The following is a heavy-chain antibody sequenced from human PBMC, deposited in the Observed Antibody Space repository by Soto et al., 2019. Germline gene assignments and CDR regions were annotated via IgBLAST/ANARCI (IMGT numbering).Heavy chain of an antibody. V-gene: IGHV4-34*01. J-gene: IGHJ5*02. CDR2: ISRRGTT. CDR1: GGYCNDNY. D-gene: IGHD1-1*01. CDR3: ATWVGYGTDVEL. Sequence: QVQLQQWGAGLLKPSETLSLSCAVYGGYCNDNYYTWFRQPPGKGLEWIGAISRRGTTKYLPSLKSGASFSFVTSKTQCPLKVTSVTAADAALYYCATWVGYGTDVELWGQGALVTVSS.